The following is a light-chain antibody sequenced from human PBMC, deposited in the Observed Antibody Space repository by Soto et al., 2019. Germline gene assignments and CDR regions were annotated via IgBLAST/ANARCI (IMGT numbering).Light chain of an antibody. J-gene: IGLJ2*01. CDR3: GSKAGSNKHVV. V-gene: IGLV2-8*01. Sequence: QSVLTQPPSVSGSPGQSVTISCAGSSSDIGASNSVSWYQQHPGKAPKLLISEVTKRPSGVPDRFSGSKSGNTASLTVSGLQADDEADYYCGSKAGSNKHVVFGGGNKLTVL. CDR1: SSDIGASNS. CDR2: EVT.